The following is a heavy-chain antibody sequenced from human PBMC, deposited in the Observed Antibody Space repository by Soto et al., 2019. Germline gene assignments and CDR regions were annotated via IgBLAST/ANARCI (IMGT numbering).Heavy chain of an antibody. D-gene: IGHD6-19*01. CDR3: VKDGSSGWPYYYGMDV. J-gene: IGHJ6*02. CDR1: GFTFSSYG. Sequence: ESGGGVVQPGRSLRLSCAASGFTFSSYGMHWVRQAPGKGLEWVAVISYDGSNKYYADSVKGRFTISRDNSKNTQYLQMSSLRAEDTAVYYCVKDGSSGWPYYYGMDVWGQGTTVTVSS. V-gene: IGHV3-30*18. CDR2: ISYDGSNK.